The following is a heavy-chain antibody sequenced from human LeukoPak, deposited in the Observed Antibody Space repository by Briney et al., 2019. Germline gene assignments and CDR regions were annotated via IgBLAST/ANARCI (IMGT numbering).Heavy chain of an antibody. Sequence: KPSETLSLTCTVSGGSISSYYWSWIRQPPGKGLEWIGYIYYSGSTNYNSSLKSRVTISVDTSKNQFSLKLSSVTAADTAVCYCARHRGGYGDSAWGQGTLVTVSS. CDR1: GGSISSYY. J-gene: IGHJ5*02. D-gene: IGHD4-17*01. CDR2: IYYSGST. CDR3: ARHRGGYGDSA. V-gene: IGHV4-59*01.